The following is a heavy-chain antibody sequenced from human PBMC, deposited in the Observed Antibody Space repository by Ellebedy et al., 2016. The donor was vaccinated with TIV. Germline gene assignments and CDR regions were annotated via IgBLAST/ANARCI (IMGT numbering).Heavy chain of an antibody. J-gene: IGHJ4*02. CDR3: ARGGGSSSWYWRF. D-gene: IGHD6-13*01. V-gene: IGHV3-7*03. CDR2: INVEGDEQ. Sequence: GESLKISCAASGFTFSLNWMYWVRQAPGKGLEWVANINVEGDEQFYADSVRGRFTISRDNSKNSLYLQLSSLRADDSAQYYCARGGGSSSWYWRFWGQGAPVTV. CDR1: GFTFSLNW.